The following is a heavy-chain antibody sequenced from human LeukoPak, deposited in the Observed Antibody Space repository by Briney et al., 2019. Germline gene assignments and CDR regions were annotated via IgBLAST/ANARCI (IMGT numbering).Heavy chain of an antibody. D-gene: IGHD2-21*02. CDR1: GFTFSSYA. CDR3: AKVGSSNCGGDCYSDY. V-gene: IGHV3-23*01. CDR2: ISGSGGST. Sequence: GGSLRLSCAASGFTFSSYAMRWVRQAPGKGLEWVSAISGSGGSTYYADSVKGRFTISRDNSKNTLYLQMNSLRAEDTAVYYCAKVGSSNCGGDCYSDYWGQGTLVTVSS. J-gene: IGHJ4*02.